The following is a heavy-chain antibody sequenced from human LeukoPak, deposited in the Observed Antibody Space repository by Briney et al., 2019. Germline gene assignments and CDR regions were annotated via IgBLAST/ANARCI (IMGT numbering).Heavy chain of an antibody. CDR3: ARGRRYGSGSYYPWFDP. J-gene: IGHJ5*02. CDR2: IYSGGST. Sequence: GGSLRLSCTTSGFTFSDYALSWVRQAPGKGLEWVSVIYSGGSTYYSDSVKGRFTISRDNSKNTLYLQMNSLRAEDTAVYYCARGRRYGSGSYYPWFDPWGQGTLVTVSS. V-gene: IGHV3-66*02. CDR1: GFTFSDYA. D-gene: IGHD3-10*01.